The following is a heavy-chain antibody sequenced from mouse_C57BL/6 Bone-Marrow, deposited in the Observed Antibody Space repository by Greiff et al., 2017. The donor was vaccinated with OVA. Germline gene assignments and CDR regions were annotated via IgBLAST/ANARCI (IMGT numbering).Heavy chain of an antibody. CDR2: IDPNSGGT. Sequence: QVQLQQPGAELVKPGASVKLSCKASGYTFTSYWMHWVKQRPGRGLEWIGRIDPNSGGTKYNEKFKSKATLTVDKPSSTAYMQLSSLTSEDSAVYYCARIYDGYHYYAMDYWGQGTSVTVSS. J-gene: IGHJ4*01. CDR3: ARIYDGYHYYAMDY. D-gene: IGHD2-3*01. CDR1: GYTFTSYW. V-gene: IGHV1-72*01.